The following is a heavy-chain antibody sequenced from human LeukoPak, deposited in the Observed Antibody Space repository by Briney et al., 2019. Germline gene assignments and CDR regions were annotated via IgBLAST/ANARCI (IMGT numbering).Heavy chain of an antibody. J-gene: IGHJ2*01. V-gene: IGHV3-30-3*01. CDR2: MSNDGSNK. D-gene: IGHD4-23*01. Sequence: GRSLRLSCAASGFTFSNYALHWVRQAPGKGLEWVAIMSNDGSNKYHADSLKGRFTISRDNSNNTLFLQMDSLRAEDTAVYYCARAFHGGYRAGFLDLWGRGTLVTVSS. CDR1: GFTFSNYA. CDR3: ARAFHGGYRAGFLDL.